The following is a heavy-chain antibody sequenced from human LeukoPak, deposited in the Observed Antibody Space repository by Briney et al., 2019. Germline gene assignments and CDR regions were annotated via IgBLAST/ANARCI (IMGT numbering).Heavy chain of an antibody. J-gene: IGHJ4*02. CDR3: ARGGQLWSPYDFDY. CDR2: ISSSSSYI. Sequence: GGSLRLSCAASGFTFTNHDMHWVRQAAGKGLEWVSSISSSSSYIYYADSVKGRFTISRDNAKNSLYLQMNSLRAEDTAVYYCARGGQLWSPYDFDYWGQGTLVTVSS. V-gene: IGHV3-21*01. CDR1: GFTFTNHD. D-gene: IGHD5-18*01.